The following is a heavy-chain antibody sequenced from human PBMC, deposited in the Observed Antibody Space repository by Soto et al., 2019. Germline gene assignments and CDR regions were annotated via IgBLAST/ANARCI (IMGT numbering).Heavy chain of an antibody. V-gene: IGHV1-69*12. CDR2: IIPIFGTA. CDR1: GGTFSSYA. CDR3: ARDRIAAAGHYYYYGMDV. D-gene: IGHD6-13*01. Sequence: QVQLVQSGAEVKKPGSSVKVSCKASGGTFSSYAISWVRQAPGQGLEWMGGIIPIFGTANYAQKFQGRVTITADESTSTAYMELSSRRSEDTAVYYCARDRIAAAGHYYYYGMDVWGQGTTVTVSS. J-gene: IGHJ6*02.